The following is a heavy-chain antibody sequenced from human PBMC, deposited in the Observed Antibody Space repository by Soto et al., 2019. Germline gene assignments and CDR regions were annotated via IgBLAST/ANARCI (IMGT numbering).Heavy chain of an antibody. CDR3: AKGVLSFHYGMEV. CDR2: ISSTAGRTS. J-gene: IGHJ6*02. CDR1: GFTFNTYP. V-gene: IGHV3-23*01. Sequence: VCSLRLSCATSGFTFNTYPMTWVRQAPGKGLEWVSSISSTAGRTSSYADSVKGRFAISRDFSDNTVYLQMNNLRVDDTAVYFCAKGVLSFHYGMEVWGQGPTGTVAS. D-gene: IGHD3-10*01.